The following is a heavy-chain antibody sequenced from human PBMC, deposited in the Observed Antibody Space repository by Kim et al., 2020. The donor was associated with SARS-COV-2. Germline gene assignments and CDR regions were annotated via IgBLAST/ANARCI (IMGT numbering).Heavy chain of an antibody. CDR2: INTNTGNP. V-gene: IGHV7-4-1*02. D-gene: IGHD3-9*01. J-gene: IGHJ6*02. CDR3: ARELRYFDWVYYYGMDV. CDR1: GYTFTSYA. Sequence: ASVKVSCKASGYTFTSYAMNWVRQAPGQGLEWMGWINTNTGNPTYAQGFTGRFVFSLDTSVSTAYLQISSLKAEDTAVYYCARELRYFDWVYYYGMDVWGQGTTVTVSS.